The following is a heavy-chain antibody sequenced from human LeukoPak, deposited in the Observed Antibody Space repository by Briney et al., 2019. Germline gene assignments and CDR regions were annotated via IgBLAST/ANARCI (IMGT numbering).Heavy chain of an antibody. CDR2: IRSKAYGGTT. J-gene: IGHJ4*02. D-gene: IGHD1-14*01. CDR3: TRDTDHPLYYFDY. CDR1: GFTFGDYA. V-gene: IGHV3-49*04. Sequence: GGSLRLSCTASGFTFGDYAMSWVRQAPGKGLEWAGFIRSKAYGGTTEYAASVKGRFTISRDDSKSIAYLQMNSLKTEDTAVYYCTRDTDHPLYYFDYWGQGTLVTVSS.